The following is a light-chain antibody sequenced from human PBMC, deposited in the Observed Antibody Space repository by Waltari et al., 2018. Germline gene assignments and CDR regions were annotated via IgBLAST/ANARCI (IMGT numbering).Light chain of an antibody. CDR2: DNN. J-gene: IGLJ3*02. CDR1: SSNLGNNY. Sequence: QSVLTQPPSVSAAPGQKVTISCSGSSSNLGNNYVHWYQHLPGTAPKLLIYDNNKRSSGIPDRFSGSKSDTSATLGITGLQTGDEADYYCGTWDSSLSAGVFGGGTKLTVL. V-gene: IGLV1-51*01. CDR3: GTWDSSLSAGV.